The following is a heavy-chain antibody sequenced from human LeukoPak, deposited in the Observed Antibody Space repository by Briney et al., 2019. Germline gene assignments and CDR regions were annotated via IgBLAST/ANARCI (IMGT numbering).Heavy chain of an antibody. CDR1: GFSIRINY. V-gene: IGHV3-66*01. J-gene: IGHJ6*02. D-gene: IGHD6-6*01. CDR2: IYSGGDT. CDR3: ARDWSEYTGMDV. Sequence: GGSLGLSCTASGFSIRINYMSWVRQAPGKGLEWVSVIYSGGDTFYTDSVKGRFTISRDNSKNTVYLQMNSLTAADTAVYYCARDWSEYTGMDVWGQGTTVTVSS.